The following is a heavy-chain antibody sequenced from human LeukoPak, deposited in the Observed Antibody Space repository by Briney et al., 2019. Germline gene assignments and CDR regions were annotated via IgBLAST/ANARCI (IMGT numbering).Heavy chain of an antibody. CDR3: AREVHYYYDSSGYYYDAFDI. Sequence: SETLSLTCTVSGGSISSYYWSWLRQPAGRGLEWIGRIYNSGSTNYNPSLKSRVTMSVDTSKNQFSLKLSSVTAADTAVYYCAREVHYYYDSSGYYYDAFDIWGQGTMVTVSS. CDR1: GGSISSYY. V-gene: IGHV4-4*07. J-gene: IGHJ3*02. CDR2: IYNSGST. D-gene: IGHD3-22*01.